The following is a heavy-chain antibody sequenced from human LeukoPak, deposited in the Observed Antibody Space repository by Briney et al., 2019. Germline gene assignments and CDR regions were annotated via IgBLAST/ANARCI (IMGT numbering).Heavy chain of an antibody. V-gene: IGHV4-59*01. CDR3: AREGVAAAGKLDY. Sequence: SETLSLTCTVSGGSIGSYYWSWIRQPPGKGLEWIGYIYYSGSTNYNPSLKSRVTISLDTSKNQFSMNLIFVTAADTAVYYCAREGVAAAGKLDYWGQGTLVTVSS. J-gene: IGHJ4*02. D-gene: IGHD6-13*01. CDR2: IYYSGST. CDR1: GGSIGSYY.